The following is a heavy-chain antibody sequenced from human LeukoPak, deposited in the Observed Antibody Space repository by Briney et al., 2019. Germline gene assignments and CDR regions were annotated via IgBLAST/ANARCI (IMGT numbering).Heavy chain of an antibody. V-gene: IGHV3-53*01. J-gene: IGHJ4*02. D-gene: IGHD5-24*01. Sequence: QSGGSLRLSCVVSGFTVSNNYMSWVRQAPRKGLEWVSLIYSGGSTYYADSAKGRFTISRDNSKNTVYLQMNSLRAEDTAMYYCARRDDHNGRDYWGQGTLVTVSS. CDR1: GFTVSNNY. CDR3: ARRDDHNGRDY. CDR2: IYSGGST.